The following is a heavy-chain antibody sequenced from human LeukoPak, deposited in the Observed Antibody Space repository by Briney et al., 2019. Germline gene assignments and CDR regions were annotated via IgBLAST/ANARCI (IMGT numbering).Heavy chain of an antibody. CDR2: INPNSGGT. J-gene: IGHJ6*02. CDR3: ARERIATHYYYYGMDV. V-gene: IGHV1-2*02. D-gene: IGHD5-24*01. Sequence: ASVKVSCKASGYTFTGYYMHWVRQAPGQGLEWMGWINPNSGGTNYAQKFQGRVTMTRDTSTSTVYMELSSLRSEDTAVYYCARERIATHYYYYGMDVWGQGTTVTVSS. CDR1: GYTFTGYY.